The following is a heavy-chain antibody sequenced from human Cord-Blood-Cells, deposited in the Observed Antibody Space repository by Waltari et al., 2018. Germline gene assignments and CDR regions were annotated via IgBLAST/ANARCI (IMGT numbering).Heavy chain of an antibody. CDR2: ISYDGSNK. Sequence: QVQLVESGGGVVQPGRSLRLSCAASGFTFSSYAMHWVRQAPGKGLGWVAVISYDGSNKYYADSVKGRVTISRDNSKNTLYLQMNSLRAEDTAVYYCARGDGDLDYWGQGTLVTVSS. D-gene: IGHD7-27*01. CDR1: GFTFSSYA. V-gene: IGHV3-30*04. CDR3: ARGDGDLDY. J-gene: IGHJ4*02.